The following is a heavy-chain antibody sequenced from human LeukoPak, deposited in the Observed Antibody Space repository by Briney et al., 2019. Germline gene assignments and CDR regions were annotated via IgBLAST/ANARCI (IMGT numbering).Heavy chain of an antibody. CDR2: IRSKTDGRTT. J-gene: IGHJ1*01. Sequence: PGGSLRPSCAASGFTFRDAWMTWVRQAPGKGLEWVGRIRSKTDGRTTDYAVSVQGRFTISRDDSKNTLYLQMSSLKTEDTAVYYCAKHIYGVVSIQQWGQGTLVTVSS. CDR3: AKHIYGVVSIQQ. V-gene: IGHV3-15*01. CDR1: GFTFRDAW. D-gene: IGHD3-3*01.